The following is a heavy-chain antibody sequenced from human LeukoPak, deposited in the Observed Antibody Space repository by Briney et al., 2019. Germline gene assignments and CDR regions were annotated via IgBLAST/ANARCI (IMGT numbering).Heavy chain of an antibody. D-gene: IGHD5-24*01. CDR3: ARDGEERWLQLQYYFDY. CDR2: IWYDGSNK. V-gene: IGHV3-33*01. Sequence: GGSLRLSCAASGFTFSSYGMHWVRQAPGKGLEWVAVIWYDGSNKYYADSVKGRFTISRDNSKNTLYLQMNSLRAEDTAVYYCARDGEERWLQLQYYFDYWGQGTLVTVSS. CDR1: GFTFSSYG. J-gene: IGHJ4*02.